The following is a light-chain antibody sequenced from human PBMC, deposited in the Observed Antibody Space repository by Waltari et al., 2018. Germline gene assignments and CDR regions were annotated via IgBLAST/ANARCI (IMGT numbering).Light chain of an antibody. CDR1: KLGQKN. CDR2: QNS. CDR3: QAWDTSFVV. V-gene: IGLV3-1*01. J-gene: IGLJ2*01. Sequence: SYELTQPPSVSLSPGPTALVTCSGDKLGQKNVCWYQQKPGQAPTLVIYQNSKRPPGIPERFSGSNSGNTAALTISGTQAVDEADYYCQAWDTSFVVFGGGTKVTVL.